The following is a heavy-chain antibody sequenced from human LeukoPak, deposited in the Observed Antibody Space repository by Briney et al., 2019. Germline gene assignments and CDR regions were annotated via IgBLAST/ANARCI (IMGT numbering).Heavy chain of an antibody. D-gene: IGHD3-22*01. CDR3: AKGMGDYYDSPLWGYFDY. J-gene: IGHJ4*02. CDR2: ISGSGGST. V-gene: IGHV3-23*01. Sequence: GGSLRLSCAASGFTFSSYAMSWVRQAPGKGLEWVSAISGSGGSTYYADSVKGRFTISRDNSKNTLYLQMNSLRAEDTAVYYCAKGMGDYYDSPLWGYFDYWGQGTLVTVSS. CDR1: GFTFSSYA.